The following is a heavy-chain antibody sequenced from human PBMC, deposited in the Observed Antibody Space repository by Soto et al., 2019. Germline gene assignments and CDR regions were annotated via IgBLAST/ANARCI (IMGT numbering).Heavy chain of an antibody. CDR3: ARIPPGDYRFGEDY. CDR1: GGSISSGGYY. J-gene: IGHJ4*02. CDR2: IYYSGST. D-gene: IGHD4-17*01. V-gene: IGHV4-31*03. Sequence: QVQLQESGPGLVKPSQTLSLTCTVSGGSISSGGYYWSWIRQHPGKGLEWIGYIYYSGSTYYNPSRKCRGTISVDTSKNQFSLKLSSVTAADTAVYYCARIPPGDYRFGEDYWGQGTLVTVSS.